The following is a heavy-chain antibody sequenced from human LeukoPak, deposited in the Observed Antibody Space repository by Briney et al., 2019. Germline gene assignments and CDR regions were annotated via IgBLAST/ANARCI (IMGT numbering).Heavy chain of an antibody. CDR1: GYTFTSYG. V-gene: IGHV1-18*01. Sequence: ASVKVSCKASGYTFTSYGISWVRQAPGQGLERMGWISAYNGNTNYAQKLQGRVTMTTGTSTSTAYMELRSLRSDDTAVYYCARDSYYYGSGSYYKKDYWGQGTLVTVSS. CDR2: ISAYNGNT. CDR3: ARDSYYYGSGSYYKKDY. J-gene: IGHJ4*01. D-gene: IGHD3-10*01.